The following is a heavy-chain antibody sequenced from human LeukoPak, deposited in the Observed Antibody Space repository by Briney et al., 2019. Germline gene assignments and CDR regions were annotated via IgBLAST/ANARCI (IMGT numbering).Heavy chain of an antibody. CDR1: GFTFSSHA. Sequence: PGGSLRLSCAASGFTFSSHAMSWVRQAPGKGLEWVSAISVSVGSTYYADSVKGRFTISRDNSNNTLYLQMNSLRAEDTAVYYCARGGNMYSSSWSWFDPWGQGTLVTVSS. V-gene: IGHV3-23*01. J-gene: IGHJ5*02. CDR3: ARGGNMYSSSWSWFDP. D-gene: IGHD6-13*01. CDR2: ISVSVGST.